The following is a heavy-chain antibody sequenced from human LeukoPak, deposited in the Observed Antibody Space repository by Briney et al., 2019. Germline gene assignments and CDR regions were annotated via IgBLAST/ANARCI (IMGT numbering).Heavy chain of an antibody. CDR2: IYYSGST. V-gene: IGHV4-31*03. Sequence: SETLSLTCTVSGGSISSGGYYWSWIRQHPGKGLEWIGYIYYSGSTYYNPSLKSRVTISVDTSKNQFSLKLSSVTAADTAVYYCARDRNYGLDVWGQGTTVTVSS. CDR1: GGSISSGGYY. J-gene: IGHJ6*02. CDR3: ARDRNYGLDV.